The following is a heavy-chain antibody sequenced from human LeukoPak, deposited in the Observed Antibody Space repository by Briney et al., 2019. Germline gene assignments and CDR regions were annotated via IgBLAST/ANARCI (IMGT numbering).Heavy chain of an antibody. D-gene: IGHD6-25*01. V-gene: IGHV4-30-4*07. Sequence: PSETLSLTCAVSGGSISSGGYSWSWIRQPPGKGLEWIGYMYYTGNTHCNPSLRSRITISVDTSKNQFSLKLSSVTAADTAVYYCARGTYSSDFEYWGQGTLVTVSS. CDR2: MYYTGNT. CDR1: GGSISSGGYS. CDR3: ARGTYSSDFEY. J-gene: IGHJ4*02.